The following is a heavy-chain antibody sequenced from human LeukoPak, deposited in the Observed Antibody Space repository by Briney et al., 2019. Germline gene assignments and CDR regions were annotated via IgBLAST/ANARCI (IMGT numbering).Heavy chain of an antibody. J-gene: IGHJ4*02. Sequence: SSVKVSCTASGGTFSSYPFTWVRQAPGQGLEWMGEITPIFGAANYAQTFQGRVTITADESTSTVFMELSSLRSDDTAFYYCARNSRVVSTSGLNYWGQGTLVTVSS. D-gene: IGHD2-8*02. CDR3: ARNSRVVSTSGLNY. CDR2: ITPIFGAA. CDR1: GGTFSSYP. V-gene: IGHV1-69*13.